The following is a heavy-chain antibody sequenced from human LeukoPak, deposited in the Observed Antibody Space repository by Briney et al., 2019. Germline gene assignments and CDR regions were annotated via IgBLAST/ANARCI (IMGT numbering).Heavy chain of an antibody. D-gene: IGHD6-13*01. V-gene: IGHV3-7*03. Sequence: GGSLRLSCAASGFTFSSYAMSWVRQAPGKGLEWVGNIKQDGSDKNYMDSVKGRFTISRDNSKNTLYLQMNSLRAEDTAVYYCARSQAGIAAAGLTLDYWGQGTLVTVSS. CDR2: IKQDGSDK. CDR3: ARSQAGIAAAGLTLDY. J-gene: IGHJ4*02. CDR1: GFTFSSYA.